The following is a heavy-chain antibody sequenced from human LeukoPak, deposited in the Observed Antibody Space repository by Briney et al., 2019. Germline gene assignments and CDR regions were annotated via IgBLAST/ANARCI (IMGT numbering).Heavy chain of an antibody. Sequence: SETLSLTCTVSGGSISSHCWGWIRQPPGKGLEWIASICYTGSTEYSPSLKSRVTMSVDTSKNQFSLRLMSVTAADTAVYFCARDPSYYGSGRARWFDPWGQETLVSVSS. CDR3: ARDPSYYGSGRARWFDP. CDR2: ICYTGST. CDR1: GGSISSHC. V-gene: IGHV4-59*11. D-gene: IGHD3-10*01. J-gene: IGHJ5*02.